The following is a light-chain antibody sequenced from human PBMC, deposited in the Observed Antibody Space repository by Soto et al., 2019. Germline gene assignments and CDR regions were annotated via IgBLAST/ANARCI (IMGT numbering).Light chain of an antibody. Sequence: QSVLTQSSSASASLGSSVKVTCTLSSGHGRNIIACHQQHPGKAPRYLMKLEDSGNYTKGSGVPDRFSGSSSGADRYLTISNLQFEDEADYYFETWDTNTRVFGGGTKVTVL. J-gene: IGLJ3*02. CDR1: SGHGRNI. CDR3: ETWDTNTRV. V-gene: IGLV4-60*02. CDR2: LEDSGNY.